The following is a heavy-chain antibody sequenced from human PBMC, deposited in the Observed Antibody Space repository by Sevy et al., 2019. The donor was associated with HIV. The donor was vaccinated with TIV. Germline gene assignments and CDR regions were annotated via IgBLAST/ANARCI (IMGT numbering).Heavy chain of an antibody. CDR1: GFTVSNNY. Sequence: GGSLRLSCAASGFTVSNNYISWVRHAPGKGLEWVSALYAGGNPYYADSVKGRFTISRDNSKNTVYLQMNSLSTEDTAVYYCARETVSGYNLWGQGTLVTVSS. CDR3: ARETVSGYNL. V-gene: IGHV3-53*01. CDR2: LYAGGNP. J-gene: IGHJ4*02. D-gene: IGHD5-12*01.